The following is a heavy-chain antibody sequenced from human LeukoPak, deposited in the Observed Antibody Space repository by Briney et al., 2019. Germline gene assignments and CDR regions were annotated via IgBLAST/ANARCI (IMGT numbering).Heavy chain of an antibody. CDR1: GYTFTGYY. CDR3: ARDLVVVIDPFGY. J-gene: IGHJ4*02. CDR2: ISAYNGNT. Sequence: ASVKVSCKASGYTFTGYYMHWVRQAPGQGLEWMGWISAYNGNTNYAQKLQGRVTMTTDTSTSTAYMELRSLRSDDTAVYYCARDLVVVIDPFGYWGQGTLVTVSS. V-gene: IGHV1-18*04. D-gene: IGHD3-22*01.